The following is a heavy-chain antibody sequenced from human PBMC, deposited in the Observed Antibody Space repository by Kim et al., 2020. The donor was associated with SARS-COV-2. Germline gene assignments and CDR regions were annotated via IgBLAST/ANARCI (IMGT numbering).Heavy chain of an antibody. Sequence: GRFTISRDKSKNTLYLQMNSLRAEDTAVYYCASTTYCGGDCFLYYYYMDVWGKGTTVTVSS. J-gene: IGHJ6*03. V-gene: IGHV3-30*07. CDR3: ASTTYCGGDCFLYYYYMDV. D-gene: IGHD2-21*01.